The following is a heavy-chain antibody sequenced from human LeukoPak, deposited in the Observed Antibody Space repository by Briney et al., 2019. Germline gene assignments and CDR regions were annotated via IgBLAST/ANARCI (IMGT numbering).Heavy chain of an antibody. D-gene: IGHD6-25*01. Sequence: PSATLSLPFPVPGGSLNSFYWSLVRAPPGEGLEWIGYIYYSGSTNYNPSLKSRVTISVDTSKNQFSLKLSSVTAADTAVYYCARHPQRLYFDYWGQGTLVTVSS. CDR1: GGSLNSFY. V-gene: IGHV4-59*08. CDR2: IYYSGST. CDR3: ARHPQRLYFDY. J-gene: IGHJ4*02.